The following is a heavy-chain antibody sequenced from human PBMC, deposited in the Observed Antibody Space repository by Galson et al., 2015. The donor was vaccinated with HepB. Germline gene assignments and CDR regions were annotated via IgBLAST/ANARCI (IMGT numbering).Heavy chain of an antibody. Sequence: QSGAEVKKPGESLKISCKGSGYSLTSYWIGWVRQMPGKGLEWMGLIYPSDSDTTYSPSFQGQVTISADKSINTAYLQWNSLKASDTAMYYCARLAYYGDSSGYGFDYWGQGTLVTVSS. V-gene: IGHV5-51*01. D-gene: IGHD3-22*01. CDR2: IYPSDSDT. J-gene: IGHJ4*02. CDR3: ARLAYYGDSSGYGFDY. CDR1: GYSLTSYW.